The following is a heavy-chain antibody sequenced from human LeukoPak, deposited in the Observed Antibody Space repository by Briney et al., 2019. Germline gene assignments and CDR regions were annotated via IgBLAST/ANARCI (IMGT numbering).Heavy chain of an antibody. Sequence: GGSLRLSCAASGFIFRNYAMHWVRQAPGKGLEWVAVISFDGKNKHYADSVKGRFTVSRDNTNNMLYLERNSLRAEDTAVYYCARDLGRVRGVIITGYYAMDVWGQGTTVTVSS. J-gene: IGHJ6*02. CDR2: ISFDGKNK. CDR1: GFIFRNYA. CDR3: ARDLGRVRGVIITGYYAMDV. V-gene: IGHV3-30*04. D-gene: IGHD3-10*01.